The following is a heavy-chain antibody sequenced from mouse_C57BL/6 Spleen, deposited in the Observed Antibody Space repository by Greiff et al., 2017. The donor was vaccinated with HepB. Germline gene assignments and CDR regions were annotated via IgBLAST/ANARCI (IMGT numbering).Heavy chain of an antibody. V-gene: IGHV1-50*01. Sequence: VQLQQPGAELVKPGASVKLSCKASGYTFTSYWMQWVKQRPGQGLEWIGEIDPSDSYTNYNQKFKGKATLTVDTSSSTAYMQLSSLTSEDSAVYYCARFTTVVSSYFDYWGQGTTLTVSS. CDR3: ARFTTVVSSYFDY. CDR2: IDPSDSYT. D-gene: IGHD1-1*01. J-gene: IGHJ2*01. CDR1: GYTFTSYW.